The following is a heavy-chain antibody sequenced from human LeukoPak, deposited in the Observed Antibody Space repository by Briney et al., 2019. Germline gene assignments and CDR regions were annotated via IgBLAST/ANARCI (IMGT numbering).Heavy chain of an antibody. CDR1: GFTFRSYG. V-gene: IGHV3-49*04. CDR2: IRSKAYGGTT. J-gene: IGHJ4*02. Sequence: GGSLRLSCAASGFTFRSYGMSWVRQAPGKGLEWVGFIRSKAYGGTTEYAASVKGRFTISRDDSKSIAYLQMNSLKTEDTAVYYCTRESLYCSSTSCQYYFDYWGQGTLVTVSS. D-gene: IGHD2-2*01. CDR3: TRESLYCSSTSCQYYFDY.